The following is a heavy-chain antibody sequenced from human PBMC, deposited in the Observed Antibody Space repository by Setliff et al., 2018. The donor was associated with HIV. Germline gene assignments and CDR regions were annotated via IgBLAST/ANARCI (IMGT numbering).Heavy chain of an antibody. CDR1: GFAFSTYE. D-gene: IGHD4-17*01. Sequence: PGESLKISCAASGFAFSTYEMNWVRQAPGKGLEWVAYISSSDSTIYYADSVKGRFTIYRDNAKNSLFLQMNGLRAEDTGFYYCARLSPPDDYGDLGGVDYWGQGTLVTVSS. V-gene: IGHV3-48*03. CDR3: ARLSPPDDYGDLGGVDY. J-gene: IGHJ4*02. CDR2: ISSSDSTI.